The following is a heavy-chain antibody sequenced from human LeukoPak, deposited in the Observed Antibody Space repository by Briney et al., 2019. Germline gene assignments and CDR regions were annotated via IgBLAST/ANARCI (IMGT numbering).Heavy chain of an antibody. CDR2: IIPIFGTA. V-gene: IGHV1-69*13. CDR3: ARAYSGYDFFDY. J-gene: IGHJ4*02. D-gene: IGHD5-12*01. Sequence: SLKVSCKASGGTFSRYAISWVRQAPGQGLEWMGGIIPIFGTANYAQKFQGRVTITADESTSTAYMEVSSLRSEDTAVYYCARAYSGYDFFDYWGQGILVTVSS. CDR1: GGTFSRYA.